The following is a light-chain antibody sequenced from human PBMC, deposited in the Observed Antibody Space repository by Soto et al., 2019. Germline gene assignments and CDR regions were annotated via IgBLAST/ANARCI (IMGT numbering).Light chain of an antibody. CDR2: DAS. CDR1: QDISNY. Sequence: DIQMTQSPSSLSASVGDRVTITCQASQDISNYLNWYQQKPGKAPKLLIYDASNLETGVPSRFSGSGSGTDFTFTISSLQPEDIATYYCQQYDNSYMYTFGQGTKLEIK. J-gene: IGKJ2*01. CDR3: QQYDNSYMYT. V-gene: IGKV1-33*01.